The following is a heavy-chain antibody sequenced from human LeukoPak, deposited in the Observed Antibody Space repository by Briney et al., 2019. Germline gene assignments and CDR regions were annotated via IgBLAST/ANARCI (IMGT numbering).Heavy chain of an antibody. D-gene: IGHD1-1*01. J-gene: IGHJ4*02. CDR3: AKDRVEYHGNGYFDY. Sequence: PGRSLRLSCAASGFTFSSYAMHWVRQAPGKGLEWVAVISYDGSNKYYADSVKGRFTISRDNSKNTLYLQMNSLRAEDTAVYYCAKDRVEYHGNGYFDYWGQGTLVTVSS. V-gene: IGHV3-30-3*01. CDR1: GFTFSSYA. CDR2: ISYDGSNK.